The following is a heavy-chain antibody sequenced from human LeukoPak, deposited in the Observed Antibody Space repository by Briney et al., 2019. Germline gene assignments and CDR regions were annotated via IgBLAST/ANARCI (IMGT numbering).Heavy chain of an antibody. CDR2: IYSSGST. J-gene: IGHJ4*02. D-gene: IGHD6-6*01. V-gene: IGHV4-4*07. Sequence: SETLSLTCTVSGGSFSSYYGTWIRQPAGKGLEWIGRIYSSGSTNYNPSLRSRVTISVDKSKNQFSVNLTSVTAADTGVYHCAREYSSTSGRHFDYWGQGILVTVPS. CDR3: AREYSSTSGRHFDY. CDR1: GGSFSSYY.